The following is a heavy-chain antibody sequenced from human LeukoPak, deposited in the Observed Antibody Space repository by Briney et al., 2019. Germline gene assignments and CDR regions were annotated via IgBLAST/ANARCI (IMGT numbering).Heavy chain of an antibody. V-gene: IGHV4-39*01. CDR3: AKLYGSGSYSAPFVGY. CDR2: IYYSGST. J-gene: IGHJ4*02. Sequence: SETLSLTCTVSGGSISSSSYYWGWIRQPPGKGLEWIGSIYYSGSTYYNPSPKSRVTISVDTSKNQFSLKLSSVTAADTAVYYCAKLYGSGSYSAPFVGYWGQGTLVTVSS. CDR1: GGSISSSSYY. D-gene: IGHD3-10*01.